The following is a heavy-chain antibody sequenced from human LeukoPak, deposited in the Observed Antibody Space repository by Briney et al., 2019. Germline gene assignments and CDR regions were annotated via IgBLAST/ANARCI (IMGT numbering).Heavy chain of an antibody. J-gene: IGHJ4*02. CDR2: IYHSGDT. CDR3: ARIPTGEHYFEY. V-gene: IGHV4-38-2*02. D-gene: IGHD7-27*01. CDR1: GYSISSGYY. Sequence: PSETLSLTCTVSGYSISSGYYWGWIRQPPGKGLDSIGSIYHSGDTYYNPSLKCRVTISMDTSTNQFSLKLSSVTAADTAVYYCARIPTGEHYFEYWGQGTLVTVSS.